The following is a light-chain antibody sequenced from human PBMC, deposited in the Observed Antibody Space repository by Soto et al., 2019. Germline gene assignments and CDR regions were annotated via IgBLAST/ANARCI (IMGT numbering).Light chain of an antibody. CDR2: EVS. Sequence: QSVLTQPPSASGSPGQSVTISCTGTSSDVGGYNYVSWYQQHPGKAPKLMIYEVSKRPSGVPDRFSGSKSGNTASLTDSGLQAEDEAHYYCSSYAGSNNLVFGGGTKLTVL. CDR3: SSYAGSNNLV. V-gene: IGLV2-8*01. J-gene: IGLJ2*01. CDR1: SSDVGGYNY.